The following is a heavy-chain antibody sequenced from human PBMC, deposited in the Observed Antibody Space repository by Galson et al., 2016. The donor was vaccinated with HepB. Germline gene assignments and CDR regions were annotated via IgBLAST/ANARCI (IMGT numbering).Heavy chain of an antibody. CDR2: ISGSGGTT. Sequence: SLRLSCAASGFTFNTCAMSWVRQAPGKGLEWVSAISGSGGTTYYVDSVKGRFTISRDNSKNTLYLQMNSLRAEDTAVYYCVREDRDPRDYWGQGTLVTVSS. CDR1: GFTFNTCA. CDR3: VREDRDPRDY. J-gene: IGHJ4*02. D-gene: IGHD2-21*01. V-gene: IGHV3-23*01.